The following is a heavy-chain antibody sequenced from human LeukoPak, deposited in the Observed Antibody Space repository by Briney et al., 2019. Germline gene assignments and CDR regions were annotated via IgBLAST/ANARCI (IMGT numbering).Heavy chain of an antibody. J-gene: IGHJ4*02. D-gene: IGHD6-19*01. V-gene: IGHV3-23*01. CDR3: ARDAAWLLPFDY. Sequence: PGGSLRLSCAASGFTFSSYAMSWVRQAPGKGLEWVSAISGSGGSTYYADSVKGRFTISRDNAKNSLYLQMNSLRDEDTAVYYCARDAAWLLPFDYWGQGTLVTVSS. CDR2: ISGSGGST. CDR1: GFTFSSYA.